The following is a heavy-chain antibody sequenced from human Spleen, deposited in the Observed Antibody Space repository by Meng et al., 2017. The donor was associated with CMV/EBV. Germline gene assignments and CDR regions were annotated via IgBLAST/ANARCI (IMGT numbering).Heavy chain of an antibody. CDR2: IFHSGST. Sequence: GSLRLSCNVSGGSISSSYWNWIRQPPGKGLEWIDYIFHSGSTNSNPSLKSRVTISVDTSKNQFSLKLSSVTAADTAVYYCASYRFLDAFDIWGQGTMVTVSS. CDR3: ASYRFLDAFDI. J-gene: IGHJ3*02. CDR1: GGSISSSY. V-gene: IGHV4-59*01. D-gene: IGHD2/OR15-2a*01.